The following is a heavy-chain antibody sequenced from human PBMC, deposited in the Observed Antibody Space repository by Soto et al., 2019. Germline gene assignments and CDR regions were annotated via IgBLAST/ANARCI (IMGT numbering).Heavy chain of an antibody. D-gene: IGHD2-21*02. CDR3: PTDITVVTPYYYGMDV. Sequence: GGSLRLSCAASGFTFSNARMSWVRQAPGKGLEWVGRIKSKTDGGATDYAAPVKGRFTISRDDSKNTLYLQMNSLKTEDTAVYYCPTDITVVTPYYYGMDVWGQGTTVTVSS. V-gene: IGHV3-15*01. J-gene: IGHJ6*02. CDR1: GFTFSNAR. CDR2: IKSKTDGGAT.